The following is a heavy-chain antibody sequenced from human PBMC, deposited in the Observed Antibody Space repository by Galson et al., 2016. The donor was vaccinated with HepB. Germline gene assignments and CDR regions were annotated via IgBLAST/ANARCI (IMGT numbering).Heavy chain of an antibody. J-gene: IGHJ4*02. D-gene: IGHD2-21*02. Sequence: SVKVSCKASGYTFGSFDINWVRRAAGQGLEWVGWMNPSSGETGYAEKLEGRVTMARDTSINTVYMELSSRRSEDTAVYYCARGRYCGSDRCFVDESLDYWGQGTLVTVSS. CDR1: GYTFGSFD. CDR2: MNPSSGET. CDR3: ARGRYCGSDRCFVDESLDY. V-gene: IGHV1-8*02.